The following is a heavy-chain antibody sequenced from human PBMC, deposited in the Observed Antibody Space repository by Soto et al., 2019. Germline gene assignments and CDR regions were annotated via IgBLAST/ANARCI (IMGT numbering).Heavy chain of an antibody. CDR3: ARMSYFYDKWYFDL. CDR2: VYYSGTT. J-gene: IGHJ2*01. V-gene: IGHV4-30-4*01. D-gene: IGHD3-22*01. Sequence: SETLSLTCTVSGAPINNNDYYWCWIRQTPGKGLEWIGYVYYSGTTDYIPSLKSRLSMSIDKSQNQFTLKLNSVTAADTATYYCARMSYFYDKWYFDLWGRGTLVTVSS. CDR1: GAPINNNDYY.